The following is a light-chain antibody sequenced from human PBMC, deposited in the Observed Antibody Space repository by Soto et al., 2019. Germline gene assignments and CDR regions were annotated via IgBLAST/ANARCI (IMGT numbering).Light chain of an antibody. J-gene: IGKJ3*01. CDR1: QGIGNW. CDR2: AAS. V-gene: IGKV1-12*01. Sequence: DIQMTQSPSSVSASVGDRVTITCRASQGIGNWLAWYQQTPGKAPRLLIYAASSLQRGVPSRFSGSGSGTEFTLTISGLQPEDFATSYCQQANSFPKFTFGPGTKVDVK. CDR3: QQANSFPKFT.